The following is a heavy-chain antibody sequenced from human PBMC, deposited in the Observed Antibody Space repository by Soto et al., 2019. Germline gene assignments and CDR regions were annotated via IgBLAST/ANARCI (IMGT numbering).Heavy chain of an antibody. Sequence: PSETLSLTCTVSGGSISSSSYFWGWIRQPPGKGLEWIGSIHFSGSTYYNPSLKSRVTISVDTSRNQLSLKLTSVTAADTAVYFCARQTVVYYFDYWGQGTLVT. J-gene: IGHJ4*02. D-gene: IGHD2-15*01. V-gene: IGHV4-39*01. CDR3: ARQTVVYYFDY. CDR1: GGSISSSSYF. CDR2: IHFSGST.